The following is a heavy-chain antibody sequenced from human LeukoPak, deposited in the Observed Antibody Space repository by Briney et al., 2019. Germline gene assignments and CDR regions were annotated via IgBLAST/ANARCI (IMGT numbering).Heavy chain of an antibody. D-gene: IGHD4-17*01. V-gene: IGHV4-39*01. CDR2: IYYSGST. CDR3: ASPPTVTNSYFGY. J-gene: IGHJ4*02. Sequence: KPSETLSLTCTVSGGSISSSSYYWGWIRQPPGKGLEWIGSIYYSGSTYYNPSLKSRVTISVDTSKNQFSLKLGSVTAADTAVYYCASPPTVTNSYFGYWGQGTLVTVSS. CDR1: GGSISSSSYY.